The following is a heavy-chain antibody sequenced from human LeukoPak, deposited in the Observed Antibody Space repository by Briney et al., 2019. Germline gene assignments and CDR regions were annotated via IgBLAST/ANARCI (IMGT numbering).Heavy chain of an antibody. CDR1: GVTFDDFA. V-gene: IGHV3-9*01. Sequence: GGTLRLSCVASGVTFDDFAMYWVRQAPGKGLEWVSGISGDGGSINYADSVQGRFTISRDNAKNSLYLQMNSLRPEDTAFYYCAKDRYSNLLKGSWFDPWGQGTLVTISS. CDR2: ISGDGGSI. D-gene: IGHD6-13*01. CDR3: AKDRYSNLLKGSWFDP. J-gene: IGHJ5*02.